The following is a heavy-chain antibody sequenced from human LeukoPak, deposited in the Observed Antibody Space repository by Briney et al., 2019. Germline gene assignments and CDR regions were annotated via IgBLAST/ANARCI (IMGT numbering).Heavy chain of an antibody. CDR2: IIPILGIA. J-gene: IGHJ4*02. V-gene: IGHV1-69*04. CDR1: GGTFSSYA. D-gene: IGHD2-15*01. CDR3: ATSGDITGFDY. Sequence: SVKVSCKASGGTFSSYAISWVRQAPGQGLEWVGRIIPILGIANYAQKFQGRVTITADKSTSTAYMELSSLRSEDTAVYYCATSGDITGFDYWGQGTLVTVSS.